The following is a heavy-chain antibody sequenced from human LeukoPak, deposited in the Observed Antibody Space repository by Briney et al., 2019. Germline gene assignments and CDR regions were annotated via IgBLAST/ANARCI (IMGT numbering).Heavy chain of an antibody. J-gene: IGHJ4*02. CDR1: GDSIISTTYY. CDR2: VFHSGST. CDR3: ARTRIDRNRGCGSCSDF. D-gene: IGHD3-22*01. Sequence: SETLSLTCTVSGDSIISTTYYWSWIRQPPGKGLEWIGLVFHSGSTFYNPSLESRVTISVDTSMNKFSLQLRSVTAADTSLYYCARTRIDRNRGCGSCSDFWGQGILVTVSS. V-gene: IGHV4-39*01.